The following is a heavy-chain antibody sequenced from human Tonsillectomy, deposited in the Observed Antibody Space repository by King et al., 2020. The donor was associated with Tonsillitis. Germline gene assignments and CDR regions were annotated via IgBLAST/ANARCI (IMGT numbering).Heavy chain of an antibody. Sequence: VQLVESGGGVVQPGGSLRLSCAASGFTFKNYAMTWVRQAPGQGLDWVSHISSGGSTYYADSVKGRYTISRNNSKNTPDLQVNSLRAEDTAVYYCAKVAYASGCYSIDYWGQGALVTVSS. CDR3: AKVAYASGCYSIDY. V-gene: IGHV3-23*04. J-gene: IGHJ4*02. D-gene: IGHD3-10*01. CDR1: GFTFKNYA. CDR2: ISSGGST.